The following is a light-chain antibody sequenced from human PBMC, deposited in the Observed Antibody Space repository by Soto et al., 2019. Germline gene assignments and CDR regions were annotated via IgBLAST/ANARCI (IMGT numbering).Light chain of an antibody. V-gene: IGKV1-17*01. Sequence: DIQMTQSPSSLSASVGDRVTITCRASQPVTNYLSWYQQKPGKAPTLLIYAASRLQSGVPSRFSAGGSGTEFALTISSLQPEDSATYYCQQLKSYPLTFGGGTKVEIK. CDR1: QPVTNY. CDR2: AAS. J-gene: IGKJ4*01. CDR3: QQLKSYPLT.